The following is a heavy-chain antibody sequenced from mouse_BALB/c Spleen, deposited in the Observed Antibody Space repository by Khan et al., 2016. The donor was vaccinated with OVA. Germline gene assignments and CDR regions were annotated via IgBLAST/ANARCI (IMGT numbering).Heavy chain of an antibody. J-gene: IGHJ3*01. V-gene: IGHV3-6*02. CDR1: GYSIISGYF. Sequence: EVQLQESGPGLVKPSQSLSLTCSVTGYSIISGYFWNWIRQFPGNKLEWMGYIRYDGDSNYNQSLKNRISITRDTSKNLFFLPLTSVTPEDTATYYCARGGSSGPAWFAYWGQGTLVTVSA. CDR2: IRYDGDS. D-gene: IGHD3-1*01. CDR3: ARGGSSGPAWFAY.